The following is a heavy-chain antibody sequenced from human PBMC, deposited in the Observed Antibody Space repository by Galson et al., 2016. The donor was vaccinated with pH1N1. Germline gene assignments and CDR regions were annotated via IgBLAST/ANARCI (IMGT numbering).Heavy chain of an antibody. J-gene: IGHJ3*02. CDR2: ITNTK. CDR3: ARRLYNSGSYSFDM. Sequence: LRLSCAASGFTFSDYNMGWIRQAPGTGLEWISYITNTKYYADSVEGRFTISRDNAKNSLYLQMSSLRAEDTALYYCARRLYNSGSYSFDMWGQGTMVTVSS. CDR1: GFTFSDYN. V-gene: IGHV3-11*04. D-gene: IGHD3-10*01.